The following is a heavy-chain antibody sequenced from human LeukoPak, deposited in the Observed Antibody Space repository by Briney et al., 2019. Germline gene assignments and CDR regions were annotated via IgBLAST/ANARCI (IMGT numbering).Heavy chain of an antibody. CDR2: IKQDGSEK. D-gene: IGHD5-24*01. V-gene: IGHV3-7*01. CDR3: ARDTEMATRTDAFDI. CDR1: GFTFSSYW. J-gene: IGHJ3*02. Sequence: PGGSLRLSCAASGFTFSSYWMSWVRQAPGKGLEWVANIKQDGSEKYYVDSVKGRFTISRVNAKNSLYLQMNSLRAEDTAVYYCARDTEMATRTDAFDIWGQGTMVTVSS.